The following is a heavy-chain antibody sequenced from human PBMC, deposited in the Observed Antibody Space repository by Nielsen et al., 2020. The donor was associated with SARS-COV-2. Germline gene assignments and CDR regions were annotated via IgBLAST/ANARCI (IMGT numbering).Heavy chain of an antibody. D-gene: IGHD6-25*01. J-gene: IGHJ4*02. V-gene: IGHV3-33*01. Sequence: GESLKISCAAPGFTFGSYGMHWVRQAPGKGLEWLAVIWYDGSEIYYADSVNGRFTISRDTSKNTLYLQMNSLRVEDTAVYYCTRAPYSSGDFDFWGQGTLVTVSS. CDR2: IWYDGSEI. CDR3: TRAPYSSGDFDF. CDR1: GFTFGSYG.